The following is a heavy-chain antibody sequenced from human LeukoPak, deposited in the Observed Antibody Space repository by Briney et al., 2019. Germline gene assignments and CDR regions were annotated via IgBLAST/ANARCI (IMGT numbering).Heavy chain of an antibody. CDR1: GGTFSSYA. Sequence: GASVKVSCKASGGTFSSYAISWVRQAPGQGLEWMGGIIPIFGTANYAQKFQGRVTITADESTSTAYMELSSLRSEDTAVYYCARVRQGDGYNLFDYWGQGTLVTVSS. CDR3: ARVRQGDGYNLFDY. D-gene: IGHD5-24*01. V-gene: IGHV1-69*13. CDR2: IIPIFGTA. J-gene: IGHJ4*02.